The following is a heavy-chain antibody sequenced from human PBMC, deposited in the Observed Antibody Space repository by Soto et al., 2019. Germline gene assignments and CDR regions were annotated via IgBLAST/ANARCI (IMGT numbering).Heavy chain of an antibody. CDR2: ITGETHEA. CDR3: ARDRPTDH. CDR1: GYTFDRYA. V-gene: IGHV1-18*01. J-gene: IGHJ5*02. Sequence: QVQLVQSGAEVKKPGASVTVSCKASGYTFDRYAMSWLRQAPGQGLEWMGWITGETHEATYAQKFQGRVSLTRDRSTTTAYMELRSLRYDDTAVYYCARDRPTDHWGQGTLVTVSS.